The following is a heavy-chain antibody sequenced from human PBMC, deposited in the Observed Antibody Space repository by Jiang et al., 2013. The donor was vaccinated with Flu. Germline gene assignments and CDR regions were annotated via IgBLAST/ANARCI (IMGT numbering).Heavy chain of an antibody. Sequence: LLKPSETLSLTCAVYGGSFSGYYWSWIRQPPGKGLEWIGEINHSGSTNYNPSLKSRVTISVDTSKNQFSLKLSSVTAADTAVYYCARSESGSYTPLGYFQHWGQGTLVTVSS. CDR3: ARSESGSYTPLGYFQH. CDR2: INHSGST. D-gene: IGHD1-26*01. J-gene: IGHJ1*01. CDR1: GGSFSGYY. V-gene: IGHV4-34*01.